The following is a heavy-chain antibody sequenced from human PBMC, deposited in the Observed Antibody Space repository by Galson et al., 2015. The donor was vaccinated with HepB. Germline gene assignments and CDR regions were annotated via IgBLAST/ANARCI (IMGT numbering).Heavy chain of an antibody. CDR1: GFTFSSYW. D-gene: IGHD6-13*01. V-gene: IGHV3-74*01. CDR2: INSDGSST. J-gene: IGHJ4*02. Sequence: SLRLSCAASGFTFSSYWMHWVRQAPGKGLVWVSRINSDGSSTSYADSVKGRFTISRDNAKNTLYLQMNSLRAEDTAVYYCARSYSSWFPLSYWGQGTLVTVSS. CDR3: ARSYSSWFPLSY.